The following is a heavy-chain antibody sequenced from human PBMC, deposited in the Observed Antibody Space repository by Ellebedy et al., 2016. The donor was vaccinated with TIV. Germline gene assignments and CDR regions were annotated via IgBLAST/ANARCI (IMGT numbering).Heavy chain of an antibody. Sequence: GESLKISCAASGFTFSSYAMTWVRQAPGKGLECISDISPSGVSTYYADSVKGRFTISRDNSKNTLYLQMNSLKTEDAAVYYCARTSGNFDYWGQGTLVTVSS. CDR3: ARTSGNFDY. CDR1: GFTFSSYA. J-gene: IGHJ4*02. V-gene: IGHV3-23*01. D-gene: IGHD1-26*01. CDR2: ISPSGVST.